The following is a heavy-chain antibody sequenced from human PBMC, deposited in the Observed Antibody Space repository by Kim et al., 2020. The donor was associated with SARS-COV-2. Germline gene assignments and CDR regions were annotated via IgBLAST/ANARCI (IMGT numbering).Heavy chain of an antibody. CDR1: GFSFRSNV. V-gene: IGHV3-23*01. CDR2: ISGANT. Sequence: GGSLRLSCEAPGFSFRSNVMSWVRQAPGKGPEWVSSISGANTYYADPVKGRGTISRDNSKNTLSLQMHSLRVEDTAVSYCEKVIITEVPVAFDYWGRGT. J-gene: IGHJ4*02. CDR3: EKVIITEVPVAFDY. D-gene: IGHD2-2*01.